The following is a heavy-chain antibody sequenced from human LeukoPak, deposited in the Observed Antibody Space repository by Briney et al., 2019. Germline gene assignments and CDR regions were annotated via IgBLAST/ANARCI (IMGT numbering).Heavy chain of an antibody. D-gene: IGHD3-3*01. CDR2: IYYSGST. Sequence: TLSLTCTVSGGSISSGGYYWSWIRQHPGKGLEWIGYIYYSGSTYYNPSLKSRVTISVDTSKNQFSLKLSSVTAADTAVYYCARGGKVLRFLEWLPNWFDPWGQGTLVTVSS. CDR3: ARGGKVLRFLEWLPNWFDP. CDR1: GGSISSGGYY. J-gene: IGHJ5*02. V-gene: IGHV4-31*03.